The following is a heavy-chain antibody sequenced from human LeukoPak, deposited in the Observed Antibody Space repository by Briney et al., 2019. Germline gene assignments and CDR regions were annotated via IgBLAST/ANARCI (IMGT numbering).Heavy chain of an antibody. CDR2: ISSSSSYI. CDR1: GFTFSSYS. D-gene: IGHD6-25*01. J-gene: IGHJ5*02. Sequence: PGGSLRLSCAASGFTFSSYSMNWVRQAPGKGLEWVSSISSSSSYIYYADSVKGRFTISRDNAKNSLYLQMNSLRAEDTAVYYCARAVAARDRYNWFDPWGQGTLVTVSS. CDR3: ARAVAARDRYNWFDP. V-gene: IGHV3-21*04.